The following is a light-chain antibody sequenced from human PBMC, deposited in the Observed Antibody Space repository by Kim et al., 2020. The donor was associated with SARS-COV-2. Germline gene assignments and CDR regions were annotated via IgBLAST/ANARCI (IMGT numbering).Light chain of an antibody. J-gene: IGLJ1*01. Sequence: SVTISCTGTSSDVGGYNYVSWYQQHPGKAPKVMIYEVSKRPSGVPDRFSGSKSGNTASLTVSGLQAEDEADYYCSSYAGSNINYVFGTGTKVTVL. CDR1: SSDVGGYNY. CDR2: EVS. V-gene: IGLV2-8*01. CDR3: SSYAGSNINYV.